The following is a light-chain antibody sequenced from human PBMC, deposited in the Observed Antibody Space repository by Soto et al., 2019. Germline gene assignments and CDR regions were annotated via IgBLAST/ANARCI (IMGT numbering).Light chain of an antibody. V-gene: IGKV3-15*01. Sequence: EIVLTQSPATLSLSPGERATLSCRTSQSVSNYLAWYQQKPGQAPRLLIYGASTRATGIPARFSGSGFGTDFTLTISSLQSEDFAVYYCQQYNNWPLTFGGGTKVDIK. J-gene: IGKJ4*01. CDR3: QQYNNWPLT. CDR2: GAS. CDR1: QSVSNY.